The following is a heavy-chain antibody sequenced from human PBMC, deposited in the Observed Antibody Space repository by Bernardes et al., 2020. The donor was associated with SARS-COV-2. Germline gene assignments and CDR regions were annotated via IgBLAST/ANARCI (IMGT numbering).Heavy chain of an antibody. CDR1: GFIFTTSY. D-gene: IGHD1-1*01. Sequence: GSLRLSCAASGFIFTTSYMSWVRQTPGQGLEWVASINEGGNNKYYVDSVKGRFTISRDNSKNSLYLQMNILRAEDTAIYYCARDPYWSAFDIWGQGTMVTVSS. CDR2: INEGGNNK. V-gene: IGHV3-7*01. J-gene: IGHJ3*02. CDR3: ARDPYWSAFDI.